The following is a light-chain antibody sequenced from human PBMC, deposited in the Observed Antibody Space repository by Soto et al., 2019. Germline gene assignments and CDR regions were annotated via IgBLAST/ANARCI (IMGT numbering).Light chain of an antibody. Sequence: NFMLTQPHSVSESPGKTVTISCTRSSGSIASNYVQWYQQRPGSAPTTVIYEDNQRPSGVPDRFSGSIDSSSNSASLTISGVKTEDEADYYCQSYDSSNVVFGGGPKLTVL. V-gene: IGLV6-57*03. J-gene: IGLJ2*01. CDR1: SGSIASNY. CDR3: QSYDSSNVV. CDR2: EDN.